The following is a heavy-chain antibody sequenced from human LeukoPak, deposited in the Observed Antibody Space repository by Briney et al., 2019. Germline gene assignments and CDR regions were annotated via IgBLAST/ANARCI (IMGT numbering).Heavy chain of an antibody. Sequence: GAPLKTSCKGSGYSFTNYWIAWVRQIPEKGLEWMGIIYPGDSDTRYRPSFQGQVAVSADTSIITAYLQWSSLKASDTAMYYCARRPEVVAATFFDYWGQGTLVTVSS. V-gene: IGHV5-51*01. CDR2: IYPGDSDT. CDR3: ARRPEVVAATFFDY. J-gene: IGHJ4*02. D-gene: IGHD2-15*01. CDR1: GYSFTNYW.